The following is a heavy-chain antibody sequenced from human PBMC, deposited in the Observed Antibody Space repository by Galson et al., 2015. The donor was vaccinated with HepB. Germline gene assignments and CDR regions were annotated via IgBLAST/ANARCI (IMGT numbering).Heavy chain of an antibody. Sequence: SLRLSCAASGFSFSDYYMTWIRQAPGKGLEWLSYISISGATIYNADSVRGRFTISRDNAKNSLSLQMNSLRAEDTDLYYCARAALAWFDPWGQGTQVTVSS. V-gene: IGHV3-11*01. CDR1: GFSFSDYY. J-gene: IGHJ5*02. D-gene: IGHD2-15*01. CDR3: ARAALAWFDP. CDR2: ISISGATI.